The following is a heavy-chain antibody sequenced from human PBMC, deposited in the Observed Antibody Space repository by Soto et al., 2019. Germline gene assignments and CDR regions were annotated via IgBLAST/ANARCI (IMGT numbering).Heavy chain of an antibody. CDR1: GFSLSTSGVG. Sequence: QITLKESGPTLVKPTQTLTLTCTFSGFSLSTSGVGVGWIRQPPGKALEWLALIYWDDDKRYSPSLKSRLTLTKDTSKTQVVLTMTNMDPVDTATYYCAHSLYDYVWGTNWFDPWGQGTLVTVSS. D-gene: IGHD3-16*01. CDR2: IYWDDDK. J-gene: IGHJ5*02. V-gene: IGHV2-5*02. CDR3: AHSLYDYVWGTNWFDP.